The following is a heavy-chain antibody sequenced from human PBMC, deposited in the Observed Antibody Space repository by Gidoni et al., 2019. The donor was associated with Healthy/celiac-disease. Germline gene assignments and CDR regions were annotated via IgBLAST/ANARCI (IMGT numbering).Heavy chain of an antibody. V-gene: IGHV1-46*01. J-gene: IGHJ4*02. Sequence: QVQLVQSGAEVKKPGASVKVSCKAAGYTFTSHYMHWVRQAPGQGLEWMGIINPSGGSTSYAQKFQGRVTMTRDTSTSTVYMELSSLRSEDTAVYYCAIVPGPRIAAAGSIDYWGQGTLVTVSS. CDR2: INPSGGST. CDR3: AIVPGPRIAAAGSIDY. D-gene: IGHD6-13*01. CDR1: GYTFTSHY.